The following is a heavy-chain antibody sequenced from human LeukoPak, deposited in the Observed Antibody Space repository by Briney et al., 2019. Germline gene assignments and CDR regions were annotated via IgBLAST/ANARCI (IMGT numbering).Heavy chain of an antibody. CDR1: GGSFSGYY. V-gene: IGHV4-34*01. Sequence: NSSETLSLTCAVYGGSFSGYYRSWIRQPPGKGLEWIGEINHSGSTNYNPSLKSRVTISVDTSKNQFSLQVNSVTPEDTAVYYCARARLHHTYGSGTNFDYWGQGTLVTVSS. CDR3: ARARLHHTYGSGTNFDY. J-gene: IGHJ4*02. CDR2: INHSGST. D-gene: IGHD3-10*01.